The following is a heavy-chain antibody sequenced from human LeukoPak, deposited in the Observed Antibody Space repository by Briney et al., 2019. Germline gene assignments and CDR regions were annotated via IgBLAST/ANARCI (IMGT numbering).Heavy chain of an antibody. V-gene: IGHV3-23*01. CDR1: GFTFSSSA. J-gene: IGHJ4*02. Sequence: QTGGSLRLSCAASGFTFSSSAMSWVRQVPGKGLEWASTFSGSGGGTYYADSVKGRFTISRDNSKNTLYLQMNSLRAEDTAVYYCAKGGGGSGSYWPLNWGQGTLVTVSS. D-gene: IGHD3-10*01. CDR2: FSGSGGGT. CDR3: AKGGGGSGSYWPLN.